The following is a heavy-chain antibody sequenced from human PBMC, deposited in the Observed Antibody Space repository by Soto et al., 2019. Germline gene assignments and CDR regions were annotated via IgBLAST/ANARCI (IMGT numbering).Heavy chain of an antibody. CDR2: IWYDGSNK. J-gene: IGHJ2*01. D-gene: IGHD6-19*01. Sequence: QVQLDESGGGVVQPGRSLRLSCAASGFTFSSYGMHWVRQAPGKGLERVAVIWYDGSNKYYADSVKCRFTISRDNSNRTLYLQMNSLGAEDTAVYYCARIPQIAVAGTRFGYFDLWGRGTLVTVSS. CDR1: GFTFSSYG. V-gene: IGHV3-33*01. CDR3: ARIPQIAVAGTRFGYFDL.